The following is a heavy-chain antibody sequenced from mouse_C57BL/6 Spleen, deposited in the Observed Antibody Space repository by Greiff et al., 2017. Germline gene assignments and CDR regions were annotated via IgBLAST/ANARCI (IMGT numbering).Heavy chain of an antibody. CDR1: GFTFTSYW. J-gene: IGHJ2*01. CDR2: IEPSDSDT. V-gene: IGHV1-52*01. Sequence: QVQLQQPGAELVRPGSSVKLSCTASGFTFTSYWMHWVKQRPIQGLEWIGNIEPSDSDTHYNQKFKDKATLTVDKSSSTAYMQLSSLTSEDSAVFYCARGGTYYYGSSYVSSFGYWGQGTTLAVS. CDR3: ARGGTYYYGSSYVSSFGY. D-gene: IGHD1-1*01.